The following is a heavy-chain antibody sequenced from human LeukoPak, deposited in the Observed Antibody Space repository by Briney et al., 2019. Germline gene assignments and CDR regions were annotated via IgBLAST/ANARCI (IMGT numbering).Heavy chain of an antibody. Sequence: PGGSLRLSCAASGFTFSTFAMHWVRQAPGKGLEWVALIQDDGATTNYADSVRGRFTISRDNSKSTVYLQMNSLKPDDTAVYYCATQSITLVVVISPFDYWGQGTLVTVSS. CDR1: GFTFSTFA. D-gene: IGHD3-22*01. J-gene: IGHJ4*02. CDR3: ATQSITLVVVISPFDY. CDR2: IQDDGATT. V-gene: IGHV3-30*02.